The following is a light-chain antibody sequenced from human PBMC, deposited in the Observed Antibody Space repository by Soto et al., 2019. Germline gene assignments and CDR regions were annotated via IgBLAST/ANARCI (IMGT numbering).Light chain of an antibody. J-gene: IGKJ2*01. CDR2: WAS. CDR1: QSVDTN. CDR3: QQYYSTPYT. Sequence: VMTQSPATLSVSPGDRATLSCRASQSVDTNVAWYQQKPGQPPKLLIYWASTRESGVPDRFSGSGSGTDFTLTISSLQAEDVAVYYCQQYYSTPYTFGQGTKLEIK. V-gene: IGKV4-1*01.